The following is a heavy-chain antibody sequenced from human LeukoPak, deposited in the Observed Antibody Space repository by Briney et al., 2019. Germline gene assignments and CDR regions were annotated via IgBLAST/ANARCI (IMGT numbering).Heavy chain of an antibody. CDR1: GFTFSSYG. V-gene: IGHV3-30*02. D-gene: IGHD3-22*01. J-gene: IGHJ3*02. CDR2: IRYDGSNK. CDR3: AKVGLYYDSSGYYLGDAFDI. Sequence: GGSLRLSCAASGFTFSSYGMHWVRQAPGKGLEWVAFIRYDGSNKYYADSVKGRFTISRVNSKNTLYLQMNSLGAEDTAVYYCAKVGLYYDSSGYYLGDAFDIWGQGTMVTVSS.